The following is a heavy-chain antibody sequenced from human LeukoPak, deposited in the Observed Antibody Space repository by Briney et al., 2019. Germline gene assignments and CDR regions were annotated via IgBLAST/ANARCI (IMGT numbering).Heavy chain of an antibody. Sequence: GSLRLSCAASGFTFSDYYMSWIRQAPGKGLEWVSYISSSSSYTNYADSVKGRFTISRDNAKNSLYLQMNSLRAEDTAVYYCARDSQYCGGDCYSDYWGQGTLVTVSS. V-gene: IGHV3-11*05. J-gene: IGHJ4*02. CDR3: ARDSQYCGGDCYSDY. CDR1: GFTFSDYY. CDR2: ISSSSSYT. D-gene: IGHD2-21*02.